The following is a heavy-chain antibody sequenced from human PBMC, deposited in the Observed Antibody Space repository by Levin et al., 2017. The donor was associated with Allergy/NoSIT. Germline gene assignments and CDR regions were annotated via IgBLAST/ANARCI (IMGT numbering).Heavy chain of an antibody. V-gene: IGHV4-59*01. CDR2: IYYSGST. D-gene: IGHD6-13*01. CDR3: AREKALPGIAATATKEKYYFYMDV. J-gene: IGHJ6*03. Sequence: SETLSLTCSVSGASISSYYWSWIRQPPGKGLEWIGYIYYSGSTKYNPSLKSRVSMSLDTSKNQFSLKVSSVTAADTAVYYCAREKALPGIAATATKEKYYFYMDVWGKGTTVTVSS. CDR1: GASISSYY.